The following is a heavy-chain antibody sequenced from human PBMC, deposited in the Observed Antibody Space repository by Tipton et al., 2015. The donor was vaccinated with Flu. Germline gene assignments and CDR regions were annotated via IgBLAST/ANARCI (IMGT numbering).Heavy chain of an antibody. J-gene: IGHJ6*02. CDR1: GYTFTGYY. V-gene: IGHV1-2*02. CDR3: ARSPMVRGVTKVDV. CDR2: INTNSGGT. D-gene: IGHD3-10*01. Sequence: QVQLAQSGAEVKNPGASVKVSCKASGYTFTGYYIHWVRQAPGQGLEWMGWINTNSGGTNYAQKFQGRVTMSRDTSMSTAYMELGSLRSDDTAVYYGARSPMVRGVTKVDVWGQGTTVSVSS.